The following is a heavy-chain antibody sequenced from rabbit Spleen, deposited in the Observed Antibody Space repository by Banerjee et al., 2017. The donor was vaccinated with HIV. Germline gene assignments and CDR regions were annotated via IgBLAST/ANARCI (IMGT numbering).Heavy chain of an antibody. V-gene: IGHV1S45*01. J-gene: IGHJ6*01. CDR3: ARHGSDLYYGVDL. CDR1: GFSFSSSYW. D-gene: IGHD5-1*01. CDR2: IYGGSGGNT. Sequence: EESGGDLVKPEGSLTLTCTVSGFSFSSSYWICWVRQAPGKGLEWIGCIYGGSGGNTAYASWAKGRFTISKTSSTTVDLRMTSLTGADTATYFCARHGSDLYYGVDLWGPGTLVTVS.